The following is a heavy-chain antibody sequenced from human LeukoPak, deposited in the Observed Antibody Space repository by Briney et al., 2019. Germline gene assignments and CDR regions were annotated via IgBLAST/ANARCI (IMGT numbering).Heavy chain of an antibody. CDR3: ARAGRGYSGYDYIDY. Sequence: GGSLRLSCAVSGFTVSGNYMSWVRQAPGKGLEWASSISSSSSYIYYADSVKGRFTISRDNAKNSLYLQMNSMRAEDTAVYYCARAGRGYSGYDYIDYWGQGTLVTVSS. CDR2: ISSSSSYI. CDR1: GFTVSGNY. J-gene: IGHJ4*02. D-gene: IGHD5-12*01. V-gene: IGHV3-21*01.